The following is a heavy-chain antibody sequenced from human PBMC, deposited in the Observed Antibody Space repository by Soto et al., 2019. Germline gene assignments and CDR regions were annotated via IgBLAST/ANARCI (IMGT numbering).Heavy chain of an antibody. J-gene: IGHJ4*02. CDR1: GYTFTSYA. D-gene: IGHD6-19*01. Sequence: ASVKVSCKASGYTFTSYAMHWVRQAPGQRLEWMGWINAGNGNTKYSQKFQGRVTITRDKSASTAYMELSSLRSADTAVYYCARGEQWLTFYIDYWGQGTLVTVSS. CDR2: INAGNGNT. CDR3: ARGEQWLTFYIDY. V-gene: IGHV1-3*01.